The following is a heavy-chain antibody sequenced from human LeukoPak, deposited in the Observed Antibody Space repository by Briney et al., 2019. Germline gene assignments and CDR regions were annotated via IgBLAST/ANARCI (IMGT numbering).Heavy chain of an antibody. Sequence: ASVKVSCKASGYTFTSYGISWVRQAPGQGLEWMGWISAYNGNTNYAQKLQGRVTMTTDTSTSTAYMELRSLRSDDTAVYYCARDPGYCSSTSCYTWFDPWGKGTLVTVSS. CDR1: GYTFTSYG. V-gene: IGHV1-18*01. J-gene: IGHJ5*02. CDR3: ARDPGYCSSTSCYTWFDP. CDR2: ISAYNGNT. D-gene: IGHD2-2*02.